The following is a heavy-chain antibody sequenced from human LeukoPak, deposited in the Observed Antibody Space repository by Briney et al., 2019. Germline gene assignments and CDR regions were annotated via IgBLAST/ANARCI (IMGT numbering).Heavy chain of an antibody. CDR3: AKRGVLIRVFLVGFHKEAYYFDS. V-gene: IGHV3-33*06. J-gene: IGHJ4*02. D-gene: IGHD3-10*01. CDR2: MWADGMDK. CDR1: GFTLSTSG. Sequence: GRSLRLSCVASGFTLSTSGMHWVRQAPGKGLEGVALMWADGMDKDYKDSVKGRFTVSRDNPKNPLYLQMNSLRAEDTAVYFCAKRGVLIRVFLVGFHKEAYYFDSWGQGALVTVSS.